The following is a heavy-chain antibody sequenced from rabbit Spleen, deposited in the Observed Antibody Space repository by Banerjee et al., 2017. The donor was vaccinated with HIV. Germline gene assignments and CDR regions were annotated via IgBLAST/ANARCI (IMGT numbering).Heavy chain of an antibody. CDR1: GFSFSSYY. V-gene: IGHV1S40*01. CDR3: ARDLDGVIGWNFGW. D-gene: IGHD1-1*01. CDR2: IYADSSGGT. Sequence: QSLEESGGDLVKPGASLTLTCTASGFSFSSYYMCWVRQAPGKGLEWIACIYADSSGGTYYATWAKGRYTISKTSSTTVTLQMTSLTAADTATYFCARDLDGVIGWNFGWWGPGTLVTVS. J-gene: IGHJ4*01.